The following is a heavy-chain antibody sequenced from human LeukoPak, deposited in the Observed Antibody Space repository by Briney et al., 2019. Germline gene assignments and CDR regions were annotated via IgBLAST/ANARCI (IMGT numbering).Heavy chain of an antibody. J-gene: IGHJ4*02. CDR2: ISSDGTYT. CDR1: GFTFSSHL. CDR3: VRDNPRQQGFAY. Sequence: PGGSLRLSCAASGFTFSSHLVHWVRQAPGKGLVWVSRISSDGTYTNYADSVEGRFTISRDNAKNSLYLQMNSLRAEDTAVYYCVRDNPRQQGFAYWGQGTLVTVSS. D-gene: IGHD6-13*01. V-gene: IGHV3-74*01.